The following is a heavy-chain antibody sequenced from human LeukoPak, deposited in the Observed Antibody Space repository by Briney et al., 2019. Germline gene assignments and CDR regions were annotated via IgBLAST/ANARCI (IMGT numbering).Heavy chain of an antibody. Sequence: ETLSLTCAVSGYSISSGYYWGWIRQPPGKGLEWVSSISSSSSYIYYADSVKGRFTISRDNAKNSLYLQMNSLRAEDTAVYYCARDGHYCGGDCYYYYYYYMDVWGKGTTVTVSS. CDR3: ARDGHYCGGDCYYYYYYYMDV. D-gene: IGHD2-21*02. V-gene: IGHV3-21*01. J-gene: IGHJ6*03. CDR2: ISSSSSYI. CDR1: GYSISSGYY.